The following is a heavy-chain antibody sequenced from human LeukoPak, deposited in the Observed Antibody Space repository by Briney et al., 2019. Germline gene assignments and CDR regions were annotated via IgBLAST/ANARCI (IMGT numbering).Heavy chain of an antibody. Sequence: KSGGSLRLSCAASGFTFSSYGMHWVRQAPGKGLGWVAIISYDGSNKYYADSVKGRFTISRDNSKNTLYLQMDSLRAEDTAVYYCAKLYAGGSGSYYLDAFDIWGQGTMVTVSS. CDR2: ISYDGSNK. D-gene: IGHD3-10*01. CDR1: GFTFSSYG. J-gene: IGHJ3*02. CDR3: AKLYAGGSGSYYLDAFDI. V-gene: IGHV3-30*18.